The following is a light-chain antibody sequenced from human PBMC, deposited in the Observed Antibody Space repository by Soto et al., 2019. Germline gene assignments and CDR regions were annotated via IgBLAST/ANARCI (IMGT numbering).Light chain of an antibody. V-gene: IGLV2-14*01. Sequence: QSVLTQPASVSGSPGQSIAISCTGTSSDVGGYNYVSWYQQHPGKAPKLMIYDVSNRPSGVSDRFSGSKSGNTASLTISGLQAEDEADYYFSSYTPSSTYVFGTGTKLNVL. CDR2: DVS. CDR1: SSDVGGYNY. CDR3: SSYTPSSTYV. J-gene: IGLJ1*01.